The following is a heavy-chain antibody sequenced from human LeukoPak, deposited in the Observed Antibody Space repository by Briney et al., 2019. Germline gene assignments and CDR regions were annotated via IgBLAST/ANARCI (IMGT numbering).Heavy chain of an antibody. V-gene: IGHV4-39*07. CDR3: ASSGYDFWSGYYTGWFDP. Sequence: SETLSLTCTVSGGSISSSSYYWGWIRQPPGKGLEWIGRIYTSGSTNYNPSLKSRVTMSVDTSKNQFSLKLSSVTAADTAVYYCASSGYDFWSGYYTGWFDPWGQGALVTVSS. CDR2: IYTSGST. J-gene: IGHJ5*02. D-gene: IGHD3-3*01. CDR1: GGSISSSSYY.